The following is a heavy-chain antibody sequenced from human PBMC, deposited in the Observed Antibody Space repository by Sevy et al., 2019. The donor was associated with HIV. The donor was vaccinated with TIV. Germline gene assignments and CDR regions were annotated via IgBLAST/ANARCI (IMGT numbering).Heavy chain of an antibody. CDR3: AREGCTRPHDY. D-gene: IGHD2-8*01. CDR2: LSFGCGKI. V-gene: IGHV3-23*01. J-gene: IGHJ4*02. CDR1: GFAFYDYS. Sequence: GSLRLSCAASGFAFYDYSMRWIRQAPGKGLEWVATLSFGCGKINYADSVKGRFTISRDNSKNSFYLQMDNLRVEDTALYYCAREGCTRPHDYWGQRTRVTVSS.